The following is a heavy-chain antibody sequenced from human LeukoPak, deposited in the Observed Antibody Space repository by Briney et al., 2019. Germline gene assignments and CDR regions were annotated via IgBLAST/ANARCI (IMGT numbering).Heavy chain of an antibody. CDR2: ISGRGGPP. D-gene: IGHD4-17*01. V-gene: IGHV3-23*01. Sequence: GGSLRPPRVASGFTYSTYGIHRDRQSPGKGPEWVSTISGRGGPPLYPVPVKGRYTISRDNSKHILSLSFNILRADDTAVFHFTKARFGDYGDCDSWGQGTLVTVSS. J-gene: IGHJ4*02. CDR1: GFTYSTYG. CDR3: TKARFGDYGDCDS.